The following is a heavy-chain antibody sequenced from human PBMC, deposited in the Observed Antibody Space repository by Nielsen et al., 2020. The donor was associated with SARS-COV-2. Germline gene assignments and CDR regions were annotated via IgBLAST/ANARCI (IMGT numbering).Heavy chain of an antibody. Sequence: GESLKISCAASGFTCSSYAMSWVRQAPGKGLEWVSAISSGGDDTFYADSVKGRFTISRDNSKDTLYLQMNGLRADDTAVYYCAKVRSWFYFDSWGQGTLVTVSS. CDR1: GFTCSSYA. D-gene: IGHD6-13*01. CDR2: ISSGGDDT. V-gene: IGHV3-23*01. CDR3: AKVRSWFYFDS. J-gene: IGHJ4*02.